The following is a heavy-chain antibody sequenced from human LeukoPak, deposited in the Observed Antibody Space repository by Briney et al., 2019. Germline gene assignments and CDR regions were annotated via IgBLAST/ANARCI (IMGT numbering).Heavy chain of an antibody. CDR1: GYTFTSDY. D-gene: IGHD4-17*01. CDR2: INPSGGST. Sequence: GASVKVSCKASGYTFTSDYMHWVRQAPGQGLEWMGIINPSGGSTSYAQKFQGRVTMTRDTSTSTVYMELSSLRSEDTAVYYCARTYGDLDYYYYGMDVWGQGTTVTVSS. CDR3: ARTYGDLDYYYYGMDV. V-gene: IGHV1-46*01. J-gene: IGHJ6*02.